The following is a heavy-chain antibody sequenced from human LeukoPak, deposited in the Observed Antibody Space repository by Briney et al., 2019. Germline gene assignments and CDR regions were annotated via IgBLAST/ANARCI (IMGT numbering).Heavy chain of an antibody. V-gene: IGHV3-23*01. CDR3: AKDPLRVGTGRNWFDP. Sequence: GGSLRLSCAASGFTSSSNAMSWVRQAPGKGLEWVSAISGSGGSTYYADSVKGRFTISRDNSKHTLYLQMISPRDEVTAVYYRAKDPLRVGTGRNWFDPWGQGTLVTVSS. CDR1: GFTSSSNA. J-gene: IGHJ5*02. D-gene: IGHD2-2*01. CDR2: ISGSGGST.